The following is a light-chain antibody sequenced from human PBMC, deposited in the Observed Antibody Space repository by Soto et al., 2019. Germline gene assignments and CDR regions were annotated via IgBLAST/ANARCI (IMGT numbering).Light chain of an antibody. CDR2: GAS. J-gene: IGKJ5*01. CDR1: QSVPTSN. V-gene: IGKV3-20*01. CDR3: QQYNNWPIT. Sequence: IVLTQSPGTLSSSPGERATLSCRASQSVPTSNLAWYQQRPGQAPRLLIYGASLRATGIPDRFSGSGSGTDFTLTISRLEPEDLAVYYCQQYNNWPITFGPGTRLEIK.